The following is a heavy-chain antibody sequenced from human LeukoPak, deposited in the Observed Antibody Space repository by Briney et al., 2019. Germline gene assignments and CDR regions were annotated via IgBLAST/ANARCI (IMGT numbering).Heavy chain of an antibody. D-gene: IGHD2-15*01. CDR2: ISYDGSNK. CDR3: ARDGSGEYYFDY. J-gene: IGHJ4*02. Sequence: PGGSLRLSCAASGFTFSSYAMHWVRQAPGKGLEWVAVISYDGSNKYYADSVKGRFTISRDNSKNTLYLQMNSLRAEDTAVYYCARDGSGEYYFDYWGQGTLVTVSS. CDR1: GFTFSSYA. V-gene: IGHV3-30-3*01.